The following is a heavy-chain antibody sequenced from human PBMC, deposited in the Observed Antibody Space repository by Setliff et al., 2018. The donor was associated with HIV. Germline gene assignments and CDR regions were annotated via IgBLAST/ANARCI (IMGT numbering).Heavy chain of an antibody. CDR3: ATDACTIDACYSSGGP. J-gene: IGHJ5*02. D-gene: IGHD2-15*01. Sequence: ASVKVSCKASGYTFIDYNIHWVQQAPGKGLEWMGRVDPEDGETIYAEKFRGRVTITADTSTDTAYLKLSSLRSEDTAVYYRATDACTIDACYSSGGPWGQGTLVTVSS. CDR2: VDPEDGET. CDR1: GYTFIDYN. V-gene: IGHV1-69-2*01.